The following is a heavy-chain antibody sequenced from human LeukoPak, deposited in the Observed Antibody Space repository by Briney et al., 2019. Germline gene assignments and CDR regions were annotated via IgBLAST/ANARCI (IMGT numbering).Heavy chain of an antibody. CDR2: IWYDGSNK. V-gene: IGHV3-30*19. Sequence: GRSLRLSCAASGFTFSSYGMHWVRQAPGKGLEWVAVIWYDGSNKYYADSVKGRFTISRDNSKNTLYLQMNSLRAEDTAVYYCAREPGYSSSWYEGTNWFDPWGQGTLVTVSS. D-gene: IGHD6-13*01. CDR3: AREPGYSSSWYEGTNWFDP. J-gene: IGHJ5*02. CDR1: GFTFSSYG.